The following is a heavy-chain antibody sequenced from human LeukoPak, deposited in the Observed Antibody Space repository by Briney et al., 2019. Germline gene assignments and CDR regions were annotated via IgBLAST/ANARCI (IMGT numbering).Heavy chain of an antibody. J-gene: IGHJ4*02. V-gene: IGHV3-33*08. D-gene: IGHD2-8*01. CDR1: GFTFSSYG. CDR2: IWYDGSKE. CDR3: AREYGNGPDY. Sequence: PGRSLRLSCAASGFTFSSYGMHWVRQAPGKGLEWVAIIWYDGSKELYADSVKGRFTISRDNSRNSLYLQMNSLRAEDTAVYYCAREYGNGPDYWGQGTLVTVSS.